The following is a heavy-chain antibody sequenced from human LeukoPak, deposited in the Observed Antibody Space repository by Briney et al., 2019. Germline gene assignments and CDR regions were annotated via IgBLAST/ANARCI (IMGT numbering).Heavy chain of an antibody. V-gene: IGHV4-39*01. Sequence: PSETLSLTCTVSGGSISSSSYYWGWIRQPPGKGLEWIGSIYYSGSTYYNPSLKSRVTISVDTSKNQFSLKLSSVTAADTAVYYRARQGTYFQHWGQGTLVTVSS. D-gene: IGHD1-1*01. J-gene: IGHJ1*01. CDR1: GGSISSSSYY. CDR2: IYYSGST. CDR3: ARQGTYFQH.